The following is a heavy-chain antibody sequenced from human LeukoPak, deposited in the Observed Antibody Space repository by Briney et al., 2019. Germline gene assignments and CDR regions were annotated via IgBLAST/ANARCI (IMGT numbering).Heavy chain of an antibody. CDR2: IRYDGSNK. J-gene: IGHJ6*03. CDR3: AKGVKVPLLRYFSYYMDV. CDR1: GFTFSSYG. Sequence: GGSLRLSCAASGFTFSSYGMHWVRQAPGKGLEWVAFIRYDGSNKYYADSVKGRFTISRDNSKSTLYLQMNSLRAEDTAVYYCAKGVKVPLLRYFSYYMDVWGKGTTVTISS. D-gene: IGHD3-9*01. V-gene: IGHV3-30*02.